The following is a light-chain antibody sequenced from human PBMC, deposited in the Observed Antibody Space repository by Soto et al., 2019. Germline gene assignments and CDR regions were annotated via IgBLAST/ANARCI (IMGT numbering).Light chain of an antibody. J-gene: IGKJ5*01. CDR1: QSISSW. CDR2: KAS. Sequence: DIQMTQSPCTLSASVGDRVTITCRASQSISSWLAWYQQKPGKAPKLLIYKASSLESGVPSRFSGSGSGTEFTLTISSLQPDDFATYYCQQYNSYRVTFGQGTRLEI. V-gene: IGKV1-5*03. CDR3: QQYNSYRVT.